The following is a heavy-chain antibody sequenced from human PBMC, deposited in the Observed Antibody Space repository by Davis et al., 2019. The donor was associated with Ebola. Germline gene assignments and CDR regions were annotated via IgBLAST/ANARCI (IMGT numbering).Heavy chain of an antibody. J-gene: IGHJ6*02. Sequence: ASVKVSCKASGYTFTGYYMHWVRQAPGQGLEWMGWINPNSGGTNYAQKFQGRVTMTRDTSISTAYMELSRLRSDDTAVYYCARESGGENGYSSSWPYYYYGMDVWGQGTTVTVSS. CDR1: GYTFTGYY. CDR3: ARESGGENGYSSSWPYYYYGMDV. V-gene: IGHV1-2*02. D-gene: IGHD6-13*01. CDR2: INPNSGGT.